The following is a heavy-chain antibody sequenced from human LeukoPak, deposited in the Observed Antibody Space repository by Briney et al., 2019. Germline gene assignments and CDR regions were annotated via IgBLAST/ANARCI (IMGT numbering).Heavy chain of an antibody. Sequence: PGGSLRLSCAASGFTFSNAWMSWVRQAPGKGLEWVGRIKSKTGGGTTDYAAPVKGRFTISRDDSKNTLYLQMNSLKTEDTAVYYCTTGRGDFSGVDIWGQGTMVTVSS. J-gene: IGHJ3*02. D-gene: IGHD2-15*01. CDR3: TTGRGDFSGVDI. V-gene: IGHV3-15*01. CDR1: GFTFSNAW. CDR2: IKSKTGGGTT.